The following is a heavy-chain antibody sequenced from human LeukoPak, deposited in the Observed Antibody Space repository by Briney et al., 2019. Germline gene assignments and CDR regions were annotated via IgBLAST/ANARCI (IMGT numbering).Heavy chain of an antibody. CDR2: IYYSGST. CDR3: ARAAGYDFWSGPSNDAFDI. Sequence: PSETLSLTCTVSVGFISSTSYYWGWIRQPPGKKLEWIGSIYYSGSTYYNPSLKSRVTISVDTSKNQFSLKLSSVTAADTAVYYCARAAGYDFWSGPSNDAFDIWGQGTMVTVSS. CDR1: VGFISSTSYY. V-gene: IGHV4-39*07. J-gene: IGHJ3*02. D-gene: IGHD3-3*01.